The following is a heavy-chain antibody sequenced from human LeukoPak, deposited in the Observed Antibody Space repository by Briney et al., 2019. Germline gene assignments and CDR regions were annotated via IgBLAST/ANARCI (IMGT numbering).Heavy chain of an antibody. V-gene: IGHV1-2*02. CDR2: INPNSGGT. CDR3: ARGLRYDSSAEGFDY. J-gene: IGHJ4*02. CDR1: GYTFTDYY. D-gene: IGHD3-22*01. Sequence: ASVKVSCKASGYTFTDYYLQWVRQAPGQGLEWMGWINPNSGGTNSAQKFQGRVTMTRDTSVSTAYMELSRLRSDDTAVYYCARGLRYDSSAEGFDYWGQGTLVTVSS.